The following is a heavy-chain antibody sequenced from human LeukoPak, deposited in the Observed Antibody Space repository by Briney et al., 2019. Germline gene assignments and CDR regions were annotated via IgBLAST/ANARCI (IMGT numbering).Heavy chain of an antibody. J-gene: IGHJ4*02. CDR1: GYSISSGYY. CDR2: IYHSGST. Sequence: SETLSLTCTVSGYSISSGYYWGWIRQPPGKGLEWIGSIYHSGSTYYNPSLKSRVTISVDTSKNQFSLKLSSVTAADTAVYYCARSGSSWYRILDYWGQGTLVTVSS. V-gene: IGHV4-38-2*02. D-gene: IGHD6-13*01. CDR3: ARSGSSWYRILDY.